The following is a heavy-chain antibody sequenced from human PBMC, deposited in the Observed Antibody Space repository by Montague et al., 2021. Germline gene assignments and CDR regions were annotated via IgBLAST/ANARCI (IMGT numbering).Heavy chain of an antibody. CDR3: VANKWERQTRNYFEQ. V-gene: IGHV4-34*01. D-gene: IGHD1-26*01. CDR1: VDSFTDYY. CDR2: TNHRGTT. Sequence: SETLSLTCDIYVDSFTDYYWGWIRQTPGKGLEWIGETNHRGTTKSNPSLKTRVSLSLDTSKSQLSLTLQSVTAADTAVYYCVANKWERQTRNYFEQWGPGILVSVSS. J-gene: IGHJ1*01.